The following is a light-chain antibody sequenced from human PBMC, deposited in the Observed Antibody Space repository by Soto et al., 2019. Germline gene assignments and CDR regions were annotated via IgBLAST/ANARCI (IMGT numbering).Light chain of an antibody. J-gene: IGKJ5*01. CDR3: QQSYSTPRT. CDR1: QSISSY. V-gene: IGKV1-39*01. CDR2: AAS. Sequence: DIQLTPSPSSLSASVGDRVTITCRASQSISSYLNWYQQKPGKAPKLLIYAASSLQSGVPSRFSGSVSGTDFTLTISSLQPEDFATYYCQQSYSTPRTFGQGTRLEIK.